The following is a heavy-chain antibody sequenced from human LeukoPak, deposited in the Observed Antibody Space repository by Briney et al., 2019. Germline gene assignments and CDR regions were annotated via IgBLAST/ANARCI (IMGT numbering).Heavy chain of an antibody. V-gene: IGHV7-4-1*02. Sequence: ASVKVSCKASGYTFTSYGISWVRQAPGQGLEWMGWINTNTGNPTYAQGFTGRFVFSLDTSVSTACLQISSLKAEDTAVYYCARGYCSSTSCYGGSYWGQGTLVTVSS. CDR3: ARGYCSSTSCYGGSY. CDR1: GYTFTSYG. CDR2: INTNTGNP. J-gene: IGHJ4*02. D-gene: IGHD2-2*01.